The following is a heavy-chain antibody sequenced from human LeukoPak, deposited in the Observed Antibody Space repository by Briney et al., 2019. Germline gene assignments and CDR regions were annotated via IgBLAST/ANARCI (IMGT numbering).Heavy chain of an antibody. CDR3: ARSAYPDNSVFED. V-gene: IGHV3-74*01. CDR1: GITFSSYW. CDR2: INSDGRST. D-gene: IGHD4-23*01. J-gene: IGHJ4*02. Sequence: GGSLRLSCAGSGITFSSYWLHWLRQAPGKGLVWVSRINSDGRSTNYADAVKGRFTISRDNAKNTLYLQMNSLRAEDTAVYYCARSAYPDNSVFEDWGRGTLVTVSS.